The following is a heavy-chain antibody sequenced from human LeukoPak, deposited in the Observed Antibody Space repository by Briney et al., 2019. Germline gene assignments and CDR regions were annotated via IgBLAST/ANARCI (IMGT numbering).Heavy chain of an antibody. D-gene: IGHD3-22*01. V-gene: IGHV3-9*01. CDR2: ISWNSGSI. J-gene: IGHJ3*02. CDR1: GFTFDDYA. Sequence: PGRSLRLSCAASGFTFDDYAMHWVRQAPGKGLEWVSGISWNSGSIGYADSVKGRFTISRDNAKNSLYLQMNSLRAEDTAVYYCARDGPWLTPHDAFDIWGQGTVVTVSS. CDR3: ARDGPWLTPHDAFDI.